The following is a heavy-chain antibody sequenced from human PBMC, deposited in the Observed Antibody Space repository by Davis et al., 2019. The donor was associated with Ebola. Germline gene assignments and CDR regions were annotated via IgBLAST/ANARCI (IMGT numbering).Heavy chain of an antibody. CDR1: GNSFSTHW. J-gene: IGHJ4*02. CDR3: ARGDSRGLKDY. CDR2: IYTGDSDT. Sequence: PGGSLRLSCKDSGNSFSTHWIGWVRQMPGKGLEWMGLIYTGDSDTRYSPSFRGQVTISADKSFKTAFLQWSSLKASDTAMYYCARGDSRGLKDYWGQGTLVTVSS. V-gene: IGHV5-51*01. D-gene: IGHD6-13*01.